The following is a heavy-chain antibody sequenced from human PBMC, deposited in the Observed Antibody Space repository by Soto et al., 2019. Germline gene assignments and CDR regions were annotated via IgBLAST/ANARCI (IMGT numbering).Heavy chain of an antibody. D-gene: IGHD5-18*01. V-gene: IGHV4-61*01. J-gene: IGHJ4*02. CDR3: ARGRIQLWYPFDY. CDR1: GGSITSDYSC. Sequence: PSETLSLTCTVSGGSITSDYSCWSWLRQPPGKGLEWIGYIFDSGTTNSNPSLKSRVTISVDTSKNQFSLKLSSVTAADTAVYYCARGRIQLWYPFDYWGQGTLVTVS. CDR2: IFDSGTT.